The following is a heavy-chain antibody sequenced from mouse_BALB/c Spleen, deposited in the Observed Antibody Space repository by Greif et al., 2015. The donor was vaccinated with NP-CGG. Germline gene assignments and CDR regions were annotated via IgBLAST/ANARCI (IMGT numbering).Heavy chain of an antibody. V-gene: IGHV7-3*02. CDR2: IRNKANGYTT. Sequence: EVQLVESGGGLVQPGGSLRLSCATSGLTFTDYYMSWVRQPPGKALEWLGFIRNKANGYTTEYSASVKGRFTISRDNSQSILYLQMNTLRAEDSATYYCARGDGYYWFAYWGQGTLVTVSA. CDR3: ARGDGYYWFAY. J-gene: IGHJ3*01. D-gene: IGHD2-3*01. CDR1: GLTFTDYY.